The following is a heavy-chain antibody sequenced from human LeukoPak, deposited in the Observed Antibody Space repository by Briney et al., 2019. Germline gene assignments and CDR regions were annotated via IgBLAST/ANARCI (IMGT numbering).Heavy chain of an antibody. Sequence: SVKVSCKASGRTFSSYAISWVPQAPGQGLEWMGGIIPIFGTANYAQKFQDRVTITTNESTSTAYMELSSLRSEDTAVYYCASPRPYCSGGSCYPRWAFDIWGQGTMVTVSS. D-gene: IGHD2-15*01. CDR3: ASPRPYCSGGSCYPRWAFDI. V-gene: IGHV1-69*05. J-gene: IGHJ3*02. CDR1: GRTFSSYA. CDR2: IIPIFGTA.